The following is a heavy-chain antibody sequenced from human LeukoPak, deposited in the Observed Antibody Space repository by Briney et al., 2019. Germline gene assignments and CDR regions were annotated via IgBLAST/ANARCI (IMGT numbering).Heavy chain of an antibody. CDR1: GGSFSGYY. CDR3: ARDRPRYRSSTSCQRALDY. V-gene: IGHV4-34*01. D-gene: IGHD2-2*01. CDR2: INHSGST. J-gene: IGHJ4*02. Sequence: PSETLSLTCAVYGGSFSGYYWSWIRQPPGKGLEWIGEINHSGSTNYNPSLKSRVTISVDTFKNQFSLKLSSVTAADTAVYYCARDRPRYRSSTSCQRALDYWGQGTLVTVSS.